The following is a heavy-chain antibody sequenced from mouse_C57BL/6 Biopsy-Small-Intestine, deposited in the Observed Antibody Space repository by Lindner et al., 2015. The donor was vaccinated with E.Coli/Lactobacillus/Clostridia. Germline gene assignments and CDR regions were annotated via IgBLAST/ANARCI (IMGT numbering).Heavy chain of an antibody. J-gene: IGHJ1*01. Sequence: SVKVSCKASGYTFTSFHMHWVRQAPGHGLEWMGMINPSVDSTVYAQKFQGRVTMTRDTSTSTVYVEMSGLTSEDTAVYYCVRRTNYLDIWGQGTMVIVAS. CDR2: INPSVDST. V-gene: IGHV1S12*01. CDR1: GYTFTSFH. CDR3: VRRTNYLDI.